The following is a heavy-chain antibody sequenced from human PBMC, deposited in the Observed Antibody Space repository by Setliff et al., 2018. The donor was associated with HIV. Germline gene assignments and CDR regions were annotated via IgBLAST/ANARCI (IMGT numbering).Heavy chain of an antibody. V-gene: IGHV7-4-1*02. Sequence: ASVKVSCKASGYTFTNYDISWVRQAPGQGLEWMGWINTNTGNPTYAQGFTGRFVFSLDTSVSTAYLQISSLKAEDTAVYYCARGEAVAGRNWFDPWGQGTLVTVSS. CDR1: GYTFTNYD. D-gene: IGHD6-19*01. J-gene: IGHJ5*02. CDR2: INTNTGNP. CDR3: ARGEAVAGRNWFDP.